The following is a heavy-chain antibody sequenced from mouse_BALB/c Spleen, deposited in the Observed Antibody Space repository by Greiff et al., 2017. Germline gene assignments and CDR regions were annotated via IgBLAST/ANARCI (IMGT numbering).Heavy chain of an antibody. D-gene: IGHD2-1*01. CDR1: GYTFSSYW. CDR2: ILPGSGST. V-gene: IGHV1-9*01. J-gene: IGHJ4*01. Sequence: VQLQQSGAELMKPGASVKISCKATGYTFSSYWIEWVKQRPGHGLEWIGEILPGSGSTNYNEKFKGKATFTADTSSNTAYMQLSSLTSEDSAVYYCARDYGNYLYYAMDYWGQGTSVTVSS. CDR3: ARDYGNYLYYAMDY.